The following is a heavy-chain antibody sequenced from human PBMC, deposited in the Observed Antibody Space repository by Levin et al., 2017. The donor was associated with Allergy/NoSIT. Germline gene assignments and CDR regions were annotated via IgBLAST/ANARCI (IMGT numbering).Heavy chain of an antibody. Sequence: GGSLRLSCAASGFTFSSYAMHWVRQAPGKGLEWVAVISYDGSNKYYADSVKGRFTISRDNSKNTLYLQMNSLRAEDTAVYYCARAGSFSGSYRGARPAPAGVIPDNWFDPWGQGTLVTVSS. D-gene: IGHD3-16*02. CDR2: ISYDGSNK. CDR3: ARAGSFSGSYRGARPAPAGVIPDNWFDP. CDR1: GFTFSSYA. J-gene: IGHJ5*02. V-gene: IGHV3-30-3*01.